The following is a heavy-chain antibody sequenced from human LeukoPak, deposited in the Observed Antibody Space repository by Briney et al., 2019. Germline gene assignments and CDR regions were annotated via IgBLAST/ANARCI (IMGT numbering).Heavy chain of an antibody. CDR2: ISNSSRYI. D-gene: IGHD5-24*01. Sequence: GGSLRLSCAASGFTFSSYSMNWVRQAPGKGLEWVSSISNSSRYIYYADSVKGRFTISRDNAKNSLYLQMNSLRAEDTAVYYCARDWSVGGRRDGYNFFDYWGQGTLVTVSS. J-gene: IGHJ4*02. CDR1: GFTFSSYS. CDR3: ARDWSVGGRRDGYNFFDY. V-gene: IGHV3-21*01.